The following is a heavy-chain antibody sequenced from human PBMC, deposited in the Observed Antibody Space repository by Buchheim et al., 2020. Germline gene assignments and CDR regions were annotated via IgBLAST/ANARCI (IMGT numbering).Heavy chain of an antibody. CDR2: IWYDGSNK. D-gene: IGHD4-17*01. CDR1: GFTFSSYG. Sequence: QVQLVESGGGVVQPGRSLRLSCAASGFTFSSYGMHWVRQAPGKGLEWVAVIWYDGSNKYYADSVKGRFTISRDHSKNTLYLQMNSLRAEDTAVYYCARVYGDPNYYYYYGMDVWGQGTT. V-gene: IGHV3-33*01. CDR3: ARVYGDPNYYYYYGMDV. J-gene: IGHJ6*02.